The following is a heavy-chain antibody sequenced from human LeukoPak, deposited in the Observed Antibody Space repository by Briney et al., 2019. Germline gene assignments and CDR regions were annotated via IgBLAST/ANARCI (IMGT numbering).Heavy chain of an antibody. D-gene: IGHD3-16*01. V-gene: IGHV1-8*01. CDR3: ARSLGTYWGKDFLNWFDP. CDR2: INPNSGNT. Sequence: ASVKVSCKASEYTFTNYDINWVRQAAGRGLEWMGWINPNSGNTGYTQKFQGRVTMTRNTSLSTAYMELTSLKSEDTAVYYCARSLGTYWGKDFLNWFDPWGQGTLVTVSS. J-gene: IGHJ5*02. CDR1: EYTFTNYD.